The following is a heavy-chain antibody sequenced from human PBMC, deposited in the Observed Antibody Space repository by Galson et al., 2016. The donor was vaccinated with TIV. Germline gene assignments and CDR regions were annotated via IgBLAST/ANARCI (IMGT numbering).Heavy chain of an antibody. Sequence: SVKVSCKASGGTFSSDAISWVRQAPGQGLEWMGGIIPMFKIADYAQKLQGRVTISADEFPSAAYMELSSLRFEDTAVYYCGRARGYNFENAFHLWGQGTMVTVSS. CDR1: GGTFSSDA. CDR2: IIPMFKIA. CDR3: GRARGYNFENAFHL. V-gene: IGHV1-69*13. D-gene: IGHD5-18*01. J-gene: IGHJ3*01.